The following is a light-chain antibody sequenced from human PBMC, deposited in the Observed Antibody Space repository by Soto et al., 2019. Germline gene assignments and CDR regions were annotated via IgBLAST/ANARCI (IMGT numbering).Light chain of an antibody. CDR2: DAS. Sequence: DIQMTQSPSTLSASVGDTVTITCRASQSISTWSAWYQQKPGKAPELVIYDASKLHRGVQSRFSGSGSGTEIPLTMCHQQPDDFSTYYCQRYHNYPRTFGQGTKVEIK. J-gene: IGKJ1*01. CDR3: QRYHNYPRT. CDR1: QSISTW. V-gene: IGKV1-5*01.